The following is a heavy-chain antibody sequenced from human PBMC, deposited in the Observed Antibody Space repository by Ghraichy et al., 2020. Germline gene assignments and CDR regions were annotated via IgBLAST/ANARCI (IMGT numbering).Heavy chain of an antibody. J-gene: IGHJ4*02. CDR2: INPNSGGT. V-gene: IGHV1-2*02. Sequence: ASVKVSCKASGYTFTGYYMHWVRQAPGQGLEWMGWINPNSGGTNYAQKFQGRVTMTRDTSISTAYMELSRLRSDDTAVYYCARDLGDATVTTPYFDYWGQGTLVTVSS. D-gene: IGHD4-11*01. CDR1: GYTFTGYY. CDR3: ARDLGDATVTTPYFDY.